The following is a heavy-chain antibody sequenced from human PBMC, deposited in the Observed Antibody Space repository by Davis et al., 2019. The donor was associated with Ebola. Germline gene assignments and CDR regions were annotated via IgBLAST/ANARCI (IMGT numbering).Heavy chain of an antibody. D-gene: IGHD6-13*01. CDR1: GGSFSGYY. CDR2: INHSGST. Sequence: SQTLSLTCAVYGGSFSGYYWSWIRQPPGKGLEWIGEINHSGSTNYNPSLKSRVTISVDTSKNQFSLKLSSVIAADTAVYYCARRGRAMDVWGQGTTFTVSS. V-gene: IGHV4-34*01. J-gene: IGHJ6*02. CDR3: ARRGRAMDV.